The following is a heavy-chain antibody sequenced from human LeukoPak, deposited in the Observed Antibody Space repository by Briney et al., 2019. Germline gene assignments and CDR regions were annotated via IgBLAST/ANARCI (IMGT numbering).Heavy chain of an antibody. CDR3: PRDYCGGDCFPDS. CDR2: IDPNSGGT. Sequence: ASVKVSCKASGYTFSGFLMHWVRQAPGQGLEWMGRIDPNSGGTNYAQKFQGRVTMTRDTSISTAYMELSRLRSDDTAVYYCPRDYCGGDCFPDSWGQGTLVTVSS. J-gene: IGHJ4*02. CDR1: GYTFSGFL. V-gene: IGHV1-2*06. D-gene: IGHD2-21*02.